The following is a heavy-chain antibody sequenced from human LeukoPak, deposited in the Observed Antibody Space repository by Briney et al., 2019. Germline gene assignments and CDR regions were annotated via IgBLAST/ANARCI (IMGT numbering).Heavy chain of an antibody. V-gene: IGHV1-69*05. CDR1: GGTFSSYA. D-gene: IGHD6-19*01. J-gene: IGHJ4*02. CDR2: IIPIFGTA. CDR3: AAGGSAWTTKFDF. Sequence: ASVKVSCKASGGTFSSYAISWVRQAPGQGLEWMGGIIPIFGTANYAQKFQGRVTITTDESTSTAYMELSSLRSEDTAVYYCAAGGSAWTTKFDFWGQGTLVTVSS.